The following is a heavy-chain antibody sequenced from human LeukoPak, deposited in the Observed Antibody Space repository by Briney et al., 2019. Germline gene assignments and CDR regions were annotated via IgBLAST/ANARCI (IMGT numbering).Heavy chain of an antibody. D-gene: IGHD5-18*01. V-gene: IGHV3-23*01. CDR2: ISGSGGST. J-gene: IGHJ4*02. CDR1: GFTFSTYA. Sequence: GGSLRLSCAASGFTFSTYAVNWVRQAPGKGLEWVSTISGSGGSTYYADSVKGRFTISRDNSKNTLYLQMNSLRAEDTAVYYCAKDHGDTAMDDAGDYWGQGTLVTVSS. CDR3: AKDHGDTAMDDAGDY.